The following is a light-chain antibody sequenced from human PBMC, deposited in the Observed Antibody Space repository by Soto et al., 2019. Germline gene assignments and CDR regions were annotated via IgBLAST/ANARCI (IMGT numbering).Light chain of an antibody. J-gene: IGKJ5*01. CDR3: MQSTLLPHP. Sequence: IVMTQSPLSLPVTPGEPASISCSSIQSLLDSNGYNYLDWYLQKPGQSPQLLIYLGSNRASGVPDRFSGSGSGTDFTLKISRVEAEDVGIYYCMQSTLLPHPFGQGRR. CDR2: LGS. V-gene: IGKV2-28*01. CDR1: QSLLDSNGYNY.